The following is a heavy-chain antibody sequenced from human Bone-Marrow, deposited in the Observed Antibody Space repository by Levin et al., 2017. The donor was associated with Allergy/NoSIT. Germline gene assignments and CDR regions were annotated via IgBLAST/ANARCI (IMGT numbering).Heavy chain of an antibody. CDR3: ARTMMDIVATTTGYYFDY. V-gene: IGHV4-30-2*01. D-gene: IGHD5-12*01. J-gene: IGHJ4*02. CDR2: IYHSGST. CDR1: GGSISSGGYS. Sequence: PSETLSLTCAVSGGSISSGGYSWSWIRQPPGKGLEWIGYIYHSGSTYYNPSLKSRVTISVDRSKNQFSLKLSSVTAADTAVYYCARTMMDIVATTTGYYFDYWGQGTLVTVSS.